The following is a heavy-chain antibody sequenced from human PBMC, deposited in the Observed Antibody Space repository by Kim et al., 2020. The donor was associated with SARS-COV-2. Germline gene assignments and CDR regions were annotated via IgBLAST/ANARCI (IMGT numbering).Heavy chain of an antibody. Sequence: GGSLRLSCAASGFTFSNAWMSWVRQAPGKGLEWVGRIKNKTDGGTTDYAAPGKGRFTISRDDSKNTLYLQMNSLKTEDTAVYYCTTGPMIVVWGQGTLVTVSS. V-gene: IGHV3-15*01. CDR2: IKNKTDGGTT. J-gene: IGHJ4*02. D-gene: IGHD3-22*01. CDR1: GFTFSNAW. CDR3: TTGPMIVV.